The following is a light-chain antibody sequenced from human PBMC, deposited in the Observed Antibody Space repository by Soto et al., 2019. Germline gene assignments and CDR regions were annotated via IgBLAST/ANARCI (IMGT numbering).Light chain of an antibody. CDR3: AAWDGSLNNVL. Sequence: QSVLTQPPSASGTPGQRVTISCSGGGSSIGTNTVNWYRQLPGTAPKLVIFGDNQRPSGVPVRFSGSKSGTSTSLAISGLQSEDEADYYCAAWDGSLNNVLFGGGTKLTVL. CDR2: GDN. J-gene: IGLJ2*01. CDR1: GSSIGTNT. V-gene: IGLV1-44*01.